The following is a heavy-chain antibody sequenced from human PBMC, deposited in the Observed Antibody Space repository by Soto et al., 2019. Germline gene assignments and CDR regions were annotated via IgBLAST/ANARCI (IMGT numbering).Heavy chain of an antibody. J-gene: IGHJ1*01. V-gene: IGHV3-73*02. CDR3: TRRDSSSST. Sequence: EVQLVECGGGLVQPGGSLKLSCAASGFTFSGSAMHWVRQASGKGLEWVGRIRSKANSYATAYAASVKGRFTISRDDSKNTAYLQMNSLKTEDTAVYYCTRRDSSSSTWGQVTLVTVSS. D-gene: IGHD6-6*01. CDR1: GFTFSGSA. CDR2: IRSKANSYAT.